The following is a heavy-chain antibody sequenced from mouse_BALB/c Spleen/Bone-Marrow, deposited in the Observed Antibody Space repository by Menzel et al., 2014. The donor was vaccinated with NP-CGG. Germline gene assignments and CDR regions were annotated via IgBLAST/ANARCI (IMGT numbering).Heavy chain of an antibody. V-gene: IGHV2-2*02. D-gene: IGHD1-1*01. CDR1: GFSLTSYG. CDR2: IWSGGST. Sequence: QVQLKESGPGLVQTSQSLSVTCTVSGFSLTSYGVHWVRQSPGKGLEWLGVIWSGGSTDYNAAFISRLSISKDNSKSQVFFKMNSLQVNDTAIYYCARYGNILDYWGQGTTFTVSS. J-gene: IGHJ2*01. CDR3: ARYGNILDY.